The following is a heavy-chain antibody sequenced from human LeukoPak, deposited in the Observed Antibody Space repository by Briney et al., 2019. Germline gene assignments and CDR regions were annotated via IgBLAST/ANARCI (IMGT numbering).Heavy chain of an antibody. CDR2: IYYSGST. Sequence: SETLSLTCIVSGGSISSYYWGWIRQPPGKGLEWIGSIYYSGSTYYNPSLKSRVIISVDTSKNQFSLKLSSVTAADTAVYYCARLLFEAIVGNYWGQGTLVTVSS. J-gene: IGHJ4*02. CDR3: ARLLFEAIVGNY. CDR1: GGSISSYY. V-gene: IGHV4-39*01. D-gene: IGHD3-16*02.